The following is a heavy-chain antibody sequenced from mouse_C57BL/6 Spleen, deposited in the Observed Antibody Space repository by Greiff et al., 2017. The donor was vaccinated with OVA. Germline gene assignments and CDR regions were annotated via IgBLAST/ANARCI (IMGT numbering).Heavy chain of an antibody. CDR3: TRSQLWYQYYFDY. Sequence: QVQLQQSGAELVRPGASVTLSCKASGYTFTDYEMHWVKQTPVHGLEWIGAIDPETGGTAYNQKFKGKAILTADKSSSTAYMELRSLTSEDSAADYCTRSQLWYQYYFDYWGQGTTLTVSS. D-gene: IGHD2-1*01. CDR2: IDPETGGT. V-gene: IGHV1-15*01. CDR1: GYTFTDYE. J-gene: IGHJ2*01.